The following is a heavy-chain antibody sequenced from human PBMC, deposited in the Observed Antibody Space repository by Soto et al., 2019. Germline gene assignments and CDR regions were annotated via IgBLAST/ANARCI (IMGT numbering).Heavy chain of an antibody. CDR1: GFTFTRAW. J-gene: IGHJ4*02. D-gene: IGHD2-21*01. V-gene: IGHV3-15*01. CDR3: TTDTSPFSTPVIATGGAY. Sequence: GGSLRLSCATSGFTFTRAWMSWVRQVPGTGLEWVGRIRSETDGGTADYGSTVDARFTISRDDSKRVVFLQIDNVRTDDTVLYYCTTDTSPFSTPVIATGGAYWGQGALVTVSS. CDR2: IRSETDGGTA.